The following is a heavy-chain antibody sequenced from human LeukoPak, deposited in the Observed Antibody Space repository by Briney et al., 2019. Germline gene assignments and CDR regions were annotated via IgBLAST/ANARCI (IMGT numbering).Heavy chain of an antibody. D-gene: IGHD5-24*01. CDR3: ARDSKMGLDY. J-gene: IGHJ4*02. V-gene: IGHV3-48*03. Sequence: GGSLRLSCAASGFTFSSYEMNWVRQAPGKGLEWVSYISSSGSTIYYADSVKGRFTISRDNAKNSQYLQMNSLRAEDTAVYYCARDSKMGLDYWGQGTLVTVSS. CDR1: GFTFSSYE. CDR2: ISSSGSTI.